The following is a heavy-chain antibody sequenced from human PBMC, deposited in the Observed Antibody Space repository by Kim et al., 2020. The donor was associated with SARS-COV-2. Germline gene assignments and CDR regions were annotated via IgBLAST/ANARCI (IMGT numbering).Heavy chain of an antibody. CDR1: GLTNGNSG. CDR3: ARHLHVSTVTFGWYFDL. CDR2: IFGSGSGT. Sequence: GGSLRLSCAVSGLTNGNSGMNWVRQVPGKGLEWVSCIFGSGSGTYYADSVKGRATISRDNSQRTVDLQLNNLRADDTAVYYCARHLHVSTVTFGWYFDLWARGNLLTLSS. D-gene: IGHD2-21*02. J-gene: IGHJ2*01. V-gene: IGHV3-23*01.